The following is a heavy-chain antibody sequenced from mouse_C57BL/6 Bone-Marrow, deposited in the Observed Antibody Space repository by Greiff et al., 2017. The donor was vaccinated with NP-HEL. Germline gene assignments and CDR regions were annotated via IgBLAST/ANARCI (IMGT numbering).Heavy chain of an antibody. J-gene: IGHJ2*01. CDR2: INPNNGGT. CDR3: ARYGNYSDY. D-gene: IGHD1-1*01. Sequence: EVMLVESGPELVKPGASVKISCKASGYTFTDYYMNWVKQSHGKSLEWIGDINPNNGGTSYNQKFKGKATLTVDKSSSTAYMELRSLTSEDSAVYYCARYGNYSDYWGQGTTLTVSS. V-gene: IGHV1-26*01. CDR1: GYTFTDYY.